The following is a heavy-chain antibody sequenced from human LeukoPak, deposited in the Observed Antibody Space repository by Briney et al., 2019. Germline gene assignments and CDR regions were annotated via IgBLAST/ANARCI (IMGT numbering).Heavy chain of an antibody. CDR2: MNPNSGNT. D-gene: IGHD6-13*01. Sequence: ASVKVSCKASGYTFTSYDINWVRQATGQGLEWMGWMNPNSGNTGYAQKFQGRVTITRNTSISTAYMELSSLRSEDTAVYYCARGNPSSSWSYYYYYYMDVWGKGTTVTVSS. V-gene: IGHV1-8*03. CDR1: GYTFTSYD. CDR3: ARGNPSSSWSYYYYYYMDV. J-gene: IGHJ6*03.